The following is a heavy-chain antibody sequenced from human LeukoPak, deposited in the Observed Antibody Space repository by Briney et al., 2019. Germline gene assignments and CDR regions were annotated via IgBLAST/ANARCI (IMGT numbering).Heavy chain of an antibody. CDR3: ARDIADTAMVNWFDP. CDR1: GGTFSSYA. V-gene: IGHV1-69*13. CDR2: IIPIFGTA. J-gene: IGHJ5*02. Sequence: ASVKVSCRASGGTFSSYAISWVRQAPGQGLEWMGGIIPIFGTANYARKFQGRVTITADESTSTAYMELSSLRSEDTAVYYCARDIADTAMVNWFDPWGQGTLVTVSS. D-gene: IGHD5-18*01.